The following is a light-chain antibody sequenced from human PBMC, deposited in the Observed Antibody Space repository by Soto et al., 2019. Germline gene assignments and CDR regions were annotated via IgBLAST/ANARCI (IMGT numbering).Light chain of an antibody. J-gene: IGKJ1*01. Sequence: DIQMTQSPSSLSASVGDRVTITCRASEDIANFLAWYQQKPGKVPKLLIYAASTFHSGVPSRFSGSGSGTDFTLAIRRLEPEDFAVYYCHQFGYSPRTFGQGTKVE. CDR2: AAS. V-gene: IGKV1-27*01. CDR1: EDIANF. CDR3: HQFGYSPRT.